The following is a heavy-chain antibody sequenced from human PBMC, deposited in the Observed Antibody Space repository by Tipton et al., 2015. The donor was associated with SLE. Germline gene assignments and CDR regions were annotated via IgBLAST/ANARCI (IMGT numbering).Heavy chain of an antibody. J-gene: IGHJ4*02. CDR2: INHSGST. V-gene: IGHV4-34*01. CDR3: ARVRRFLEWLYYFDY. CDR1: GGSFSGYY. D-gene: IGHD3-3*01. Sequence: TLSLTCAVYGGSFSGYYWSWIRQPPGKGLEWIGEINHSGSTNYNPSLKSRVTISVDTSKNQFSLKLSSVTAADTAVYYCARVRRFLEWLYYFDYWGQGTLVTVSS.